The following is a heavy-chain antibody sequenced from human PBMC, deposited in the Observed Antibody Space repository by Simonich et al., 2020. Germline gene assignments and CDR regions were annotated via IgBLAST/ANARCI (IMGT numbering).Heavy chain of an antibody. CDR1: GFTFSSYS. V-gene: IGHV3-21*01. J-gene: IGHJ3*02. CDR3: ARGIVGASGAFDI. Sequence: EVQLVESGGGLVKPGGSLRLSFAASGFTFSSYSMNWVRQAPGKGLEWDSSISSISSYIYYADSVKGRFTISRDNAKNSLYLQMNSLRAEDTAVYYCARGIVGASGAFDIWGQGTMVTVSS. CDR2: ISSISSYI. D-gene: IGHD1-26*01.